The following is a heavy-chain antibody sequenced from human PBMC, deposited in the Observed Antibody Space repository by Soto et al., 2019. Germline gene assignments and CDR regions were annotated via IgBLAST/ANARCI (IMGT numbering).Heavy chain of an antibody. CDR1: GYTFTNYH. J-gene: IGHJ4*02. Sequence: QVQLVQSGAEVKKPGASVKVSCKASGYTFTNYHIHWVRQATGQGLEWMGWMNPNSGDTGYAQKFQGRVTMTRDTSITDAYMELSGLRSEDTAVYYCARGGGGRWYSGDYWGQGTLVTVSS. V-gene: IGHV1-8*01. D-gene: IGHD6-13*01. CDR3: ARGGGGRWYSGDY. CDR2: MNPNSGDT.